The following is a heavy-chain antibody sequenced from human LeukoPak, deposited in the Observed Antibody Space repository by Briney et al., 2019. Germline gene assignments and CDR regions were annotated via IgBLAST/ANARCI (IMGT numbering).Heavy chain of an antibody. CDR2: ISSTGGTI. Sequence: PGRSLRLSCAASGFTFDDYAMHWVRQAPGKGLEWVSFISSTGGTIYYADSVKGRFTVSRDNGKNSLLLQMNSLRAEDTALYYCARGYSRAAFDIWGQGTVVAVSS. J-gene: IGHJ3*02. CDR1: GFTFDDYA. V-gene: IGHV3-48*03. CDR3: ARGYSRAAFDI. D-gene: IGHD2-15*01.